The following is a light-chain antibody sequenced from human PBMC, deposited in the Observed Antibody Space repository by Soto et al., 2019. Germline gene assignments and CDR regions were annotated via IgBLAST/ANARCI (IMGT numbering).Light chain of an antibody. Sequence: EVVLTQSPGTLSLSPGERATLSCRPSRRISSDYLAWYQQQPDQAPRLLIYGASRRATDIPDRFTGSGSGTDFTLIISRLEPEDFAVYYCLQSGNSPLTFGQGTRLEIK. CDR3: LQSGNSPLT. V-gene: IGKV3-20*01. CDR2: GAS. J-gene: IGKJ2*01. CDR1: RRISSDY.